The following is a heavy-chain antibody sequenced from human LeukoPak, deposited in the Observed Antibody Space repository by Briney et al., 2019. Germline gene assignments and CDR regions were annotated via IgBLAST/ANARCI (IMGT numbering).Heavy chain of an antibody. D-gene: IGHD6-19*01. CDR1: DDSIRSFR. J-gene: IGHJ4*02. CDR3: ARNRRAGSTDLFDY. V-gene: IGHV4-59*05. Sequence: SETLSLTCTVSDDSIRSFRWSWIRQPPGKGLEWIGSMYYSGSTYYNPSLKSRVTISVDTSKNQFSLKLNSVTAADTAVYYCARNRRAGSTDLFDYWGQGALVTVSS. CDR2: MYYSGST.